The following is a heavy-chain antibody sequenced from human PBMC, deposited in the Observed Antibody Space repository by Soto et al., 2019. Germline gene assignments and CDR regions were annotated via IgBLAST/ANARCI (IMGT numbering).Heavy chain of an antibody. D-gene: IGHD3-10*01. J-gene: IGHJ6*02. Sequence: QVQLLQSGAEVKKPGSSVKVSCKASGGTFSSYAISWVRQAPGQGLEWMGGIIPIFGTANYEQKFQGRVTISSDETTSTADMEVSSLRSEDTAVDYSARDRDVGANPPRPHVKDYGMDVGGQGTTVTVAS. CDR3: ARDRDVGANPPRPHVKDYGMDV. CDR1: GGTFSSYA. CDR2: IIPIFGTA. V-gene: IGHV1-69*01.